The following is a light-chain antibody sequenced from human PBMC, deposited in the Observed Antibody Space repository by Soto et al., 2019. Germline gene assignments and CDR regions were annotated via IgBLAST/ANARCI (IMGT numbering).Light chain of an antibody. CDR1: SSDVGGYNY. J-gene: IGLJ1*01. V-gene: IGLV2-11*01. CDR3: CSYAGSYKYV. Sequence: QSVLTQPRSVSGSPGQSVTISCTGTSSDVGGYNYVSWYQQHPGKAPKLMIYDVSKRPSGVPDRFSGSKSGNTASLTISGLQAEDEADYYCCSYAGSYKYVFGT. CDR2: DVS.